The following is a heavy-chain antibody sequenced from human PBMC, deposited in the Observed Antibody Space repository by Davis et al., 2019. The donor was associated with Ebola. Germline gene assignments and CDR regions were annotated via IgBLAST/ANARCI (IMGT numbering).Heavy chain of an antibody. V-gene: IGHV4-59*01. CDR1: GGSISSYY. CDR3: ARDRGMATISYYFDY. D-gene: IGHD5-24*01. Sequence: PSETLSLTCTVSGGSISSYYWSWIRQPPGKGLEWIGYIYYSGSTNYNPSLKSRVTISVDTSKNQFSLKLSSVTAADTAVYYCARDRGMATISYYFDYWGQGTLVTVSS. J-gene: IGHJ4*02. CDR2: IYYSGST.